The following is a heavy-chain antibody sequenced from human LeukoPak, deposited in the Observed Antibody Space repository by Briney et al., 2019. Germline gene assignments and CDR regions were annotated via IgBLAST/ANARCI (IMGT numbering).Heavy chain of an antibody. CDR3: ARDYREMATIIVFDY. J-gene: IGHJ4*02. CDR2: INPNSGGT. CDR1: GYTFTGYY. Sequence: ASVKVSCKASGYTFTGYYMHWLRQAPGQGLEWMGRINPNSGGTNYAQKFQGRVTMTRDTSISTAYMELSRLRSDDTAVYYCARDYREMATIIVFDYWGQGTLVTVSS. V-gene: IGHV1-2*06. D-gene: IGHD5-24*01.